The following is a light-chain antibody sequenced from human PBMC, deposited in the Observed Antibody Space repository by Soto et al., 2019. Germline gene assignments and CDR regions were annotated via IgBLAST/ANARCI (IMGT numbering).Light chain of an antibody. J-gene: IGLJ1*01. Sequence: QSALTQPASVSGSPGQSITISCTGTSSDVGTYNLVSWYQLHPGKVPKLIIYEVFKRPSGVSDRFSGSKSGNTASLTISGLQAEDEADYQCASNLGLNTYVFGTGTKVTVL. CDR2: EVF. CDR1: SSDVGTYNL. CDR3: ASNLGLNTYV. V-gene: IGLV2-23*02.